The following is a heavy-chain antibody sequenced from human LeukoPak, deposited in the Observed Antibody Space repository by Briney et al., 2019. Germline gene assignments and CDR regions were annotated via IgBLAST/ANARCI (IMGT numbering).Heavy chain of an antibody. J-gene: IGHJ6*02. V-gene: IGHV3-7*01. CDR2: IKQDGSEK. Sequence: GGSLRLSCAASGIIITSYWMSWVRQTPGKGLEWVANIKQDGSEKNYVDSVKGRFTISRDNAKNSLYLQMNSLRAEDTAVYYCAREGYCSSTSCYTVGMDVWGQGTTVTVSS. CDR3: AREGYCSSTSCYTVGMDV. D-gene: IGHD2-2*02. CDR1: GIIITSYW.